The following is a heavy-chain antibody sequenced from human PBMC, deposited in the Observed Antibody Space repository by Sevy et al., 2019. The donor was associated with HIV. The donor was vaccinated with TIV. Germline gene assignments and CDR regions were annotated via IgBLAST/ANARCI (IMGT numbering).Heavy chain of an antibody. CDR2: IYDSGSS. CDR3: ARGYDFSSGYDY. CDR1: GGSIGSYY. Sequence: SETLSLTCTVSGGSIGSYYWSWIRQPPGKGLEWIGYIYDSGSSNYKPSLKSRVTISVDRSENQFSLNLSSVTAADTAVYYCARGYDFSSGYDYWGQGTLVTVSS. D-gene: IGHD3-3*01. V-gene: IGHV4-59*01. J-gene: IGHJ4*02.